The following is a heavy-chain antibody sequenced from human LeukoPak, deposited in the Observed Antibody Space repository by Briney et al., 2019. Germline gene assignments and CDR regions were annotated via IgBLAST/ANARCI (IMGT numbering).Heavy chain of an antibody. D-gene: IGHD6-13*01. CDR3: ARVVAAAGGWFNWFDP. J-gene: IGHJ5*02. CDR2: INHSGST. V-gene: IGHV4-34*01. CDR1: GGSLSGYY. Sequence: SETLSLTCAVYGGSLSGYYWSWIRQPPGKGLEWIGEINHSGSTNYNPSLKSRVTISVDTSKSQFSLKLSSVTAADTAVYYCARVVAAAGGWFNWFDPWGQGTLVTVSS.